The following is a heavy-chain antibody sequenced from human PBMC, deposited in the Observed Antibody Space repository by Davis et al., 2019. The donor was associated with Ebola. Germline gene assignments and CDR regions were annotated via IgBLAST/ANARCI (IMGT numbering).Heavy chain of an antibody. CDR1: GFTFADYA. D-gene: IGHD3-22*01. V-gene: IGHV3-9*01. Sequence: PGGSLRLSCAASGFTFADYAMHWVRQAPGKGLEWVSGICWNSGSIGYADSVKGRFTISRDNAKNSLYLQMNSLRAEDTALYYCAKDIGYDSSGYPHYFDYWGQGTLVTVSS. CDR3: AKDIGYDSSGYPHYFDY. J-gene: IGHJ4*02. CDR2: ICWNSGSI.